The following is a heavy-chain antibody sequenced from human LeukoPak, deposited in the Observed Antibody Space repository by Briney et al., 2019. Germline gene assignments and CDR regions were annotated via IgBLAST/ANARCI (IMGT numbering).Heavy chain of an antibody. V-gene: IGHV4-4*07. D-gene: IGHD2-21*02. CDR1: GGSFSGYY. J-gene: IGHJ4*02. CDR3: ARDTCGGDCPIDY. CDR2: IYTSGST. Sequence: SETLSLTCAVYGGSFSGYYWSWIRQPAGKGLEWIGHIYTSGSTNYNPSLKSRVTMSVDTSKNQFSLKLSSVTAADTAMYYCARDTCGGDCPIDYWGQGTLVTVSS.